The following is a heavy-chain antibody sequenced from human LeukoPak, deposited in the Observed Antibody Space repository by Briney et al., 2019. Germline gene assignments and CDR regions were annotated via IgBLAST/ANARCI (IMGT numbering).Heavy chain of an antibody. V-gene: IGHV4-4*02. Sequence: SETLSLTCAVSGGSISSSNWWSWVRPPPGKGLEWIGEIYHSGSTNYNPSLKSRVTISVDKSKNQFSLKLSSVTAADTAVYYCARVSSGWSNYFDYWGQGTLVTVSS. J-gene: IGHJ4*02. D-gene: IGHD6-19*01. CDR3: ARVSSGWSNYFDY. CDR1: GGSISSSNW. CDR2: IYHSGST.